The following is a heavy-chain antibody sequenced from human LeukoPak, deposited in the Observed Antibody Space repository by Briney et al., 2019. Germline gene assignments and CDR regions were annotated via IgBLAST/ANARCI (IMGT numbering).Heavy chain of an antibody. CDR2: INPNSGGT. V-gene: IGHV1-2*02. D-gene: IGHD2-15*01. J-gene: IGHJ3*02. CDR3: ASGVLSVLLHSAFDI. CDR1: GYTFTGYY. Sequence: ASVKVSCKASGYTFTGYYMHWVRQAPGQGLEWMGWINPNSGGTNYAQKFQGRVTMTRDTSISTAYMELSRLRSDDTAVYYRASGVLSVLLHSAFDIWGQGTMVTVSS.